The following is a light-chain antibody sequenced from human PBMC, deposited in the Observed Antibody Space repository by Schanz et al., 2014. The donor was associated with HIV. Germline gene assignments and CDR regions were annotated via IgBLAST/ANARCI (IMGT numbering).Light chain of an antibody. V-gene: IGKV3D-20*02. CDR1: QSFSSSY. CDR2: GAS. J-gene: IGKJ2*01. Sequence: EIVLTQSPGTLSLSPGERVTLSCRASQSFSSSYLAWYQQKPGQAPRLLMYGASSRATGIPDRFSGSGSGADFTLTISRLEPEDFAVYYCQQRSNWPPGYTFGQGTKLEIK. CDR3: QQRSNWPPGYT.